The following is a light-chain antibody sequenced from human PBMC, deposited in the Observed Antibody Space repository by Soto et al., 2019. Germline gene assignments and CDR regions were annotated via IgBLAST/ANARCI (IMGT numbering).Light chain of an antibody. V-gene: IGKV1-27*01. CDR2: AAS. Sequence: DIQMTQSPSSLSASVGDRVTITCRASQGISNYIAWYQQKPGKAPKLLIYAASTLQSGVPSRFSGSGSGTDFTLTINSLPPEDVATYYCQKYSSVPLFGPGTKVDIK. J-gene: IGKJ3*01. CDR1: QGISNY. CDR3: QKYSSVPL.